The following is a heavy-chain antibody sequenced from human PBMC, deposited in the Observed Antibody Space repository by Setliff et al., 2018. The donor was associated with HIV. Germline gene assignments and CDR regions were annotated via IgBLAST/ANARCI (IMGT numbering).Heavy chain of an antibody. Sequence: GGSLRLSCAASGFTFSSYWMSWVRQAPGKGLEWVSSISSSSSYIYYADAVKGRFTTSRDNAKNSLYLQMNSLRVEDTAVYYCARDPPWNYDSSGYPYYFDYWGQGTLVTVSS. D-gene: IGHD3-22*01. V-gene: IGHV3-21*01. CDR2: ISSSSSYI. CDR1: GFTFSSYW. CDR3: ARDPPWNYDSSGYPYYFDY. J-gene: IGHJ4*02.